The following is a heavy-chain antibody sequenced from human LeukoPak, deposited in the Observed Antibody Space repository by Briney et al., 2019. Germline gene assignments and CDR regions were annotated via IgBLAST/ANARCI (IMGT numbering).Heavy chain of an antibody. V-gene: IGHV3-64D*06. J-gene: IGHJ3*02. CDR3: VKALLKYAYSDAFDI. CDR1: GFTFSSYA. D-gene: IGHD2-21*01. Sequence: GGSLRLSCSASGFTFSSYAMHWVRQALGKGLEYVSTTNSNGGNTYYADSVKGRFTISRDNSKNTLYLQMSRLRPEDTAVYYCVKALLKYAYSDAFDIWGQGTMVTVSS. CDR2: TNSNGGNT.